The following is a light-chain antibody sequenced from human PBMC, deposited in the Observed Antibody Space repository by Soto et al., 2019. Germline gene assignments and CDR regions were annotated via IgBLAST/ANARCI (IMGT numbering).Light chain of an antibody. CDR2: GAS. CDR3: QQYGSSAFT. J-gene: IGKJ3*01. Sequence: EIVLTQSPGTLSLSPGERATLSCRASQSVSSSYLAWYQQKPGQAPRLLIYGASSRATGIPDRFSGSGSGTDFTLTISILEPEDFAAYYCQQYGSSAFTFGPGTKVDIK. CDR1: QSVSSSY. V-gene: IGKV3-20*01.